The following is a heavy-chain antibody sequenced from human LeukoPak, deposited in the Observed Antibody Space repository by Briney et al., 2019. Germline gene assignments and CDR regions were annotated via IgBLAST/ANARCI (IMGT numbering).Heavy chain of an antibody. D-gene: IGHD3-16*01. Sequence: ASVKVSCKASGYTFSNNDMNWVRQAPGQGLEWMGWMNPNSGNTGYVEKFQGRVTMTRNLSISTVYMELSSLRSEDTAVYYCARWGTGATSEKLDHWGQGTLVTVSS. CDR1: GYTFSNND. J-gene: IGHJ4*02. CDR3: ARWGTGATSEKLDH. V-gene: IGHV1-8*01. CDR2: MNPNSGNT.